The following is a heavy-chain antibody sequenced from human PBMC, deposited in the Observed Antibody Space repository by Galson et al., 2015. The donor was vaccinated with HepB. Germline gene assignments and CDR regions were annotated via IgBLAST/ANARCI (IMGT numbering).Heavy chain of an antibody. V-gene: IGHV1-69*13. J-gene: IGHJ6*02. CDR3: ARARGRSGYYPNYYYGMDV. Sequence: QSGAEVKKPGASVKVSCKASGGTFSSYAISWVRQAPGQGLEWMGGIIPIFGTANYAQKFQGRVTITADESTSTAYMELSSLRSEDTAVYYCARARGRSGYYPNYYYGMDVWGQGTTVTVSS. CDR1: GGTFSSYA. D-gene: IGHD3-3*01. CDR2: IIPIFGTA.